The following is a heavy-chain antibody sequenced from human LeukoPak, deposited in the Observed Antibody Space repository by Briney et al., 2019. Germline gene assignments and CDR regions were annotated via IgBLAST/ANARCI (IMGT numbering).Heavy chain of an antibody. Sequence: GESLQSSCKGSGYSCTSYWIRRVRQMPGEGLEWMGRIDPSDSYTNYSPSFQGHVTISADKSISTAYLQWSSLKASDTAMYYCARHFESNGVFDYWGQGTLVTVSS. CDR2: IDPSDSYT. D-gene: IGHD3-9*01. CDR3: ARHFESNGVFDY. CDR1: GYSCTSYW. J-gene: IGHJ4*02. V-gene: IGHV5-10-1*01.